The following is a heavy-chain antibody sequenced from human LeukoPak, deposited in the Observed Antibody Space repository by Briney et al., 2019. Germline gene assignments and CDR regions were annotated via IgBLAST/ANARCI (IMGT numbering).Heavy chain of an antibody. CDR2: IYYSGST. J-gene: IGHJ6*03. Sequence: SETLSLTCTDSGGSISSYYWSWIRQPPGKGLEWIGYIYYSGSTNYNPSLKSRVTISVDTSKNQFSLKLSSVTAADTAVYYCAREGYSYAHYYYYYMDVWGKGTTVTVSS. D-gene: IGHD5-18*01. CDR1: GGSISSYY. CDR3: AREGYSYAHYYYYYMDV. V-gene: IGHV4-59*01.